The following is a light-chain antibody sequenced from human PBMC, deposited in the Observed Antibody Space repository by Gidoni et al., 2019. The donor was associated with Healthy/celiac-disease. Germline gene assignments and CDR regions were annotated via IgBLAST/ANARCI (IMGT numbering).Light chain of an antibody. V-gene: IGKV3-20*01. CDR2: GAS. CDR1: QSVSSSY. Sequence: IELTLSPGTLSLSPGGRATLSCRASQSVSSSYLAWYQQKPGQAPRLLIYGASSRATGIPDRFSGSGSGTDFTLTISRLEPEDFAVYYWQQYGSSPPTFGQGTKVEIK. CDR3: QQYGSSPPT. J-gene: IGKJ1*01.